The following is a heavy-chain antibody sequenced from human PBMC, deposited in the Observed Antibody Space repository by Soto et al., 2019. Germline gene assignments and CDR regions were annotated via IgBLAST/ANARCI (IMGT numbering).Heavy chain of an antibody. CDR1: GFTFSSYG. J-gene: IGHJ6*02. D-gene: IGHD6-13*01. V-gene: IGHV3-30*18. CDR3: AKGTYSSSWYPMDYYYGMDV. Sequence: PGGSLRLSCAASGFTFSSYGMHWVRQAPGKGLEWVAVISYDGSNKYYAYSLKGRFTISRDNSKNTLFLQMNSLRAEDTAVYYCAKGTYSSSWYPMDYYYGMDVWGQGTTVTVSS. CDR2: ISYDGSNK.